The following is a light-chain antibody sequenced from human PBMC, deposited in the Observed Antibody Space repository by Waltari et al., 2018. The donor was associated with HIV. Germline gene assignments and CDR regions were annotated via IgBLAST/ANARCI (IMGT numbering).Light chain of an antibody. CDR3: ASFTGDNTVI. V-gene: IGLV2-14*03. J-gene: IGLJ2*01. Sequence: AVTQPASVSGLPGQSTTISCTGDDRAFGLYNFVSWYQQHSGKPPRLILYDVDRRASGVSDRFSGSMSGNTASLTISGLRAEDEGHYYCASFTGDNTVIFGGGTEVTVL. CDR2: DVD. CDR1: DRAFGLYNF.